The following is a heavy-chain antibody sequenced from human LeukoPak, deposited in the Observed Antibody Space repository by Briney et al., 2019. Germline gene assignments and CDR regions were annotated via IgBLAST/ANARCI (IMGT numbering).Heavy chain of an antibody. D-gene: IGHD2-2*01. J-gene: IGHJ4*02. CDR3: ARQRGIVVVPAAASPLFDY. CDR1: GGSFSGYY. CDR2: INHSGST. Sequence: PSETLSLTCAVYGGSFSGYYWSWIRQPPGKGLEWIGEINHSGSTNYNPSLKSRVTISVDTSKNQFSLKLSSVTAADTAVYYCARQRGIVVVPAAASPLFDYWGQGTLVTVSS. V-gene: IGHV4-34*01.